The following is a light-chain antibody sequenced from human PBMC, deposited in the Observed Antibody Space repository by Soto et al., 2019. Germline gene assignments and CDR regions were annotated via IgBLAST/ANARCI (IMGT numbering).Light chain of an antibody. CDR2: GAF. CDR3: QQYNDWPLT. Sequence: EILMTQSPVTLSVSPGERATLSCRASQSVSSNLAWYQQKPGQAPSLLIYGAFTRATGIPARFSGTGSGTEFTLIISSLQSEDFALYYRQQYNDWPLTFGQGTKVDIK. CDR1: QSVSSN. J-gene: IGKJ1*01. V-gene: IGKV3-15*01.